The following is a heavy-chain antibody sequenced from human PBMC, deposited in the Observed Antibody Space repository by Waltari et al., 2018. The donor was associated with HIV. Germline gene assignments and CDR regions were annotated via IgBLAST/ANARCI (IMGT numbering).Heavy chain of an antibody. CDR3: ARTCIGGSCHGFFDL. J-gene: IGHJ4*02. CDR2: INQDGSQK. D-gene: IGHD2-15*01. CDR1: GFTFSNFF. V-gene: IGHV3-7*01. Sequence: DVQLVESGGGLVQPGGSPRLSCEASGFTFSNFFMGWVRQAPGKGREWVANINQDGSQKYYVDSVRGRFTISRDDAKSSAYLQMNSLRVEDTAVYYCARTCIGGSCHGFFDLWGQGTVVTVSS.